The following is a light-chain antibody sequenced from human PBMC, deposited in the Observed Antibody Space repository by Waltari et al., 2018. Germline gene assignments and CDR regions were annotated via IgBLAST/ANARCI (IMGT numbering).Light chain of an antibody. CDR1: QSISSW. Sequence: DIQMTQSPSTLSASLGGRLTITCRASQSISSWLAWYQQKPGKGPKLLIYQASSLHSGVSSRFSGSGSGTDFTLTITSLQPDDFASYYCLQYNSYPWTFGQGTKVEVK. V-gene: IGKV1-5*03. CDR3: LQYNSYPWT. CDR2: QAS. J-gene: IGKJ1*01.